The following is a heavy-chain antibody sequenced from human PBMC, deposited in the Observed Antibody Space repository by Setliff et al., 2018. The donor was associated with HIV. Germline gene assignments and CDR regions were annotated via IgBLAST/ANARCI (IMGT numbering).Heavy chain of an antibody. D-gene: IGHD5-12*01. CDR2: INHSGST. CDR1: GGSISSSNW. J-gene: IGHJ4*02. CDR3: ARRGWNGYTAFDC. V-gene: IGHV4-4*02. Sequence: PSETLSLTCAVSGGSISSSNWWNWVRQPPGKGLEWIGEINHSGSTNYNPSLKSRVTISADTSKKQFSLNVTSVTAADTAVYYCARRGWNGYTAFDCWGQGTLVTVSS.